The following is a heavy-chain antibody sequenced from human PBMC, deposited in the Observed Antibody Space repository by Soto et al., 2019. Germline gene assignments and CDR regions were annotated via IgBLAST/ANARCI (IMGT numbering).Heavy chain of an antibody. CDR3: ARDLFFYGSGSGHYYYSYGMDV. CDR1: GGTFSSYA. Sequence: QVQLVQSGAEVKKPGSSVKVSCKASGGTFSSYAISWVRQAPGQGLEWMGGIIPIFGTANYAQKFQGRVTITADESTSTAYMELSSLRSEDTAVYYCARDLFFYGSGSGHYYYSYGMDVWGQGTTVTVSS. CDR2: IIPIFGTA. D-gene: IGHD3-10*01. J-gene: IGHJ6*02. V-gene: IGHV1-69*01.